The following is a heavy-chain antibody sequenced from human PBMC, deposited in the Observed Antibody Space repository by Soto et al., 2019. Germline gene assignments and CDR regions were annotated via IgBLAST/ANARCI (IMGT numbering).Heavy chain of an antibody. J-gene: IGHJ4*02. Sequence: QVQLLESGPGLVKPSGALSLTCAGSGGSVNTGYWWSWVRQPPGKGLEWFGEVHHTDASNYIQSLPSGLTMSVDNSGTQVSLQLTSVTAADTAVYYCERGVSYRSVYWFQGTLMTVS. CDR3: ERGVSYRSVY. CDR1: GGSVNTGYW. D-gene: IGHD2-8*01. V-gene: IGHV4-4*02. CDR2: VHHTDAS.